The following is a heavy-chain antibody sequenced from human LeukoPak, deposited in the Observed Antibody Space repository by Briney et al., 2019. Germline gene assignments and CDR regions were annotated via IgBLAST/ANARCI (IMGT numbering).Heavy chain of an antibody. V-gene: IGHV4-39*01. CDR2: IYYSGST. CDR1: GGSIRSSNYY. Sequence: SETLSLTCNVLGGSIRSSNYYWGWIRQPPGKGLEWIGSIYYSGSTHYNPSLKGRGTMSVDTSNNQFSLKLTSATATDTAVYYCVRLFYYDSRGPPSWGQGTLVTVSS. D-gene: IGHD3-22*01. J-gene: IGHJ5*02. CDR3: VRLFYYDSRGPPS.